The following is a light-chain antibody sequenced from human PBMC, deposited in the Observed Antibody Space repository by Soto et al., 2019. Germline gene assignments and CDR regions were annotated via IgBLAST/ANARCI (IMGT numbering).Light chain of an antibody. V-gene: IGLV2-14*01. CDR1: SSDVGGYNY. J-gene: IGLJ1*01. CDR3: SSYTSSSTYV. Sequence: QSALTQPASVSGSPGQSITISCTGTSSDVGGYNYVSWYQQHPGKAPKLMIYEVSNRPSGVSNRFSGSKSGNTASLTISGLQAEYEAAHYCSSYTSSSTYVFGTGTKLTVL. CDR2: EVS.